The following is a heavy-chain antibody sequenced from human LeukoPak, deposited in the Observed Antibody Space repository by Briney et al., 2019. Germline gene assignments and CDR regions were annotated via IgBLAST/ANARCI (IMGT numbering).Heavy chain of an antibody. CDR2: INWNGGST. Sequence: PGGSLRLSCAASGFTFDDYGMSWVRHAPGKGLEWVSGINWNGGSTGYADSVKGRFTISRDNAKNSLYLQMNSLRAEDTALYYCARASGRKMATSIADYWGQGTLVTVSS. J-gene: IGHJ4*02. CDR1: GFTFDDYG. CDR3: ARASGRKMATSIADY. V-gene: IGHV3-20*04. D-gene: IGHD5-24*01.